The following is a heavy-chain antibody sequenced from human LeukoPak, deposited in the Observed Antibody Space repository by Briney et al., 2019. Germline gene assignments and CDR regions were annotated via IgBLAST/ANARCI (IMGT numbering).Heavy chain of an antibody. V-gene: IGHV4-59*12. CDR3: ARGLQLAPTGYYYYGMDV. CDR2: IYYSGST. J-gene: IGHJ6*02. CDR1: GGSISSYY. Sequence: SETLSLTCTVSGGSISSYYWSWFRQPPGKGLEWIGYIYYSGSTNYNPSLKSRVTISVDTSKNQFSLKLSSVTAADTAVYYCARGLQLAPTGYYYYGMDVWGQGTTVTVSS. D-gene: IGHD6-13*01.